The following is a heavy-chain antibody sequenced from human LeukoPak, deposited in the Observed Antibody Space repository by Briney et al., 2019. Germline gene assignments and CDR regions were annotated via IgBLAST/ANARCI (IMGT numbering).Heavy chain of an antibody. V-gene: IGHV4-59*01. CDR1: GGSISSYY. J-gene: IGHJ1*01. CDR3: ARVRGDFETD. Sequence: PSETLSLTWSVSGGSISSYYWTWIRQPPGKGLEWIGYRYYSGSTTYNPSLKSRVTISVDTSKSQFSLKLISVTAADTAIYYCARVRGDFETDWGQGTLVTVSS. D-gene: IGHD3-16*01. CDR2: RYYSGST.